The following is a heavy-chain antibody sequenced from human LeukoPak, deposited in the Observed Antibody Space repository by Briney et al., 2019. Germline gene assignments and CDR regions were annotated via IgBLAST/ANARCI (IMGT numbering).Heavy chain of an antibody. CDR3: ARDRDYGDWNWFDP. CDR1: GGSISSSSYY. J-gene: IGHJ5*02. Sequence: SETLSLTCTVSGGSISSSSYYWGWIRQPPGKGLEWIGSIYYSGSTYYNPSLKSRVTISVDTSKNQFSLKLSSVTAADTAVYYCARDRDYGDWNWFDPWGQGTLVTVSS. CDR2: IYYSGST. V-gene: IGHV4-39*07. D-gene: IGHD4-17*01.